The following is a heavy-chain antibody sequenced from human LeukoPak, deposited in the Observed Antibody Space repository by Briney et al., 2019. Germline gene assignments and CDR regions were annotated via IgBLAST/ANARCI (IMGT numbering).Heavy chain of an antibody. CDR2: ISYRGNN. CDR1: GGSISSSSYY. V-gene: IGHV4-39*07. J-gene: IGHJ4*02. CDR3: ARRGVTYYYGSGSYSISRNFDY. Sequence: SETLSLTCTVSGGSISSSSYYWGWIRQPPGKGLEWIGSISYRGNNYHNPSVKSRVIMSVDTSKNQFSLALRSVTAADTAVYYCARRGVTYYYGSGSYSISRNFDYWGQGTLVTVSS. D-gene: IGHD3-10*01.